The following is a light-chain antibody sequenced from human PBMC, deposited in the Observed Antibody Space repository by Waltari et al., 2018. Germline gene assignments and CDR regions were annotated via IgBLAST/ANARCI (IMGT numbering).Light chain of an antibody. Sequence: QLALTQSPSASAPLGAPVKLTCPLSSGHSDYSTAWHQQQPEKGPRYLMKLDSDGSHTMGDGIPHRFSGSSSGAERYLTISSLQYEDEADYYCQTWGTGFVVFGGGTKLTVL. CDR1: SGHSDYS. V-gene: IGLV4-69*01. J-gene: IGLJ2*01. CDR2: LDSDGSH. CDR3: QTWGTGFVV.